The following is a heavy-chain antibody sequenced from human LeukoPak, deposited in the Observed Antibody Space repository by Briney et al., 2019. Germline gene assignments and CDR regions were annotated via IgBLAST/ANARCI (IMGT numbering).Heavy chain of an antibody. CDR3: VKSYSYGYVVFDY. Sequence: GGSLRLSCSASGFTFSSYAMHWVRQAPGKGLEYVSAISSNGGSTYYADSVKGRFTISRDNSKNTLYLQMSSLRAEDTAVYYCVKSYSYGYVVFDYWGQGTLVTASS. V-gene: IGHV3-64D*06. CDR2: ISSNGGST. CDR1: GFTFSSYA. D-gene: IGHD5-18*01. J-gene: IGHJ4*02.